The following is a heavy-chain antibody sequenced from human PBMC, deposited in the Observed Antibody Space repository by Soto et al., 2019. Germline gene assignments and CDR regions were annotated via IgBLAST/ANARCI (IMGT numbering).Heavy chain of an antibody. CDR2: ISSSSSTI. CDR3: ASQSSEWLLFAS. J-gene: IGHJ4*02. D-gene: IGHD5-12*01. CDR1: VFTFSSYS. V-gene: IGHV3-48*01. Sequence: EVHLVESGGGLVQPGGSLRLSCAASVFTFSSYSMNWVRQAPGNGLEWVSYISSSSSTIYYADSVKGRFTISRDNAKNSLYLQMNSLRAEDTAVYYCASQSSEWLLFASWGQGTLVTVSS.